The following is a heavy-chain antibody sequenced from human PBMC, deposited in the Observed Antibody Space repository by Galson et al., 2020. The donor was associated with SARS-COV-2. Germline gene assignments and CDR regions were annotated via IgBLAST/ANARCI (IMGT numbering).Heavy chain of an antibody. D-gene: IGHD3-16*01. V-gene: IGHV3-15*07. CDR3: TTGRGIWGSYSDLDFGDFV. Sequence: GESLKISCAASGFTFSKAWMNWVRQAPGKGLEWVGRIKSRANGGTTDFPAPVKGRFTISRDDSKNELYLQMNRLRAEDTAVYYCTTGRGIWGSYSDLDFGDFVWGQGTLVAVSS. CDR1: GFTFSKAW. CDR2: IKSRANGGTT. J-gene: IGHJ4*02.